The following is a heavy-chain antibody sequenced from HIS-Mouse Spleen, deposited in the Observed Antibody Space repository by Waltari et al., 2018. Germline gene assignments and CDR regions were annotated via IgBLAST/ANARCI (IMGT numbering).Heavy chain of an antibody. D-gene: IGHD6-13*01. Sequence: QVQLQESGPGLVKPSETLSLTCTDSGYSISSGYYWGWIRQPPGKGLEWMGSIYHSGSTYYNPSLKSRVTISVDTSKNQFSLKLSSVTAADTAVYYCARGFSIAAAGNWFDPWGQGTLVTVSS. J-gene: IGHJ5*02. V-gene: IGHV4-38-2*02. CDR3: ARGFSIAAAGNWFDP. CDR2: IYHSGST. CDR1: GYSISSGYY.